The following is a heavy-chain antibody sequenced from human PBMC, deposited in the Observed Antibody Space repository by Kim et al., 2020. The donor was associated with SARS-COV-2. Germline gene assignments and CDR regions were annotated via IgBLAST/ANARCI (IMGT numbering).Heavy chain of an antibody. J-gene: IGHJ4*02. V-gene: IGHV3-23*01. CDR3: ARTFFEGATSFDY. Sequence: SAGSVKSRFTMSRETTRTTLYLQMNRLRAAETAVYYCARTFFEGATSFDYWGQGTLVTVSS. D-gene: IGHD1-26*01.